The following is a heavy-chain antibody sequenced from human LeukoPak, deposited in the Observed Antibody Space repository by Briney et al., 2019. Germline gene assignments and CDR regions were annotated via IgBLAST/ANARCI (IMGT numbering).Heavy chain of an antibody. V-gene: IGHV4-34*01. J-gene: IGHJ4*02. CDR3: ARQTPYLYFDN. CDR1: GGSFSGYY. D-gene: IGHD2-15*01. Sequence: SETLSLTCAVYGGSFSGYYWSWIRQPPGKGLEWIGEITHRGSTNYNPSHKSRVTISVDTSKNQFSLKLSSVTAEDTAVYYCARQTPYLYFDNWGQGTLVTVSS. CDR2: ITHRGST.